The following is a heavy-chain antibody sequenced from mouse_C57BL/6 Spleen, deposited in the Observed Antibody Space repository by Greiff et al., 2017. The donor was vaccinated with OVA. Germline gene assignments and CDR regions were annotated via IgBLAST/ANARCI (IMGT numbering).Heavy chain of an antibody. CDR2: INPHSGCT. CDR1: GYTFTDYY. J-gene: IGHJ3*01. Sequence: EVQLQQSGPELVKPGASVKISCKASGYTFTDYYLTCVTPSPGQSLEWIGYINPHSGCTSYNEKFKGKATLTVDKSSSTAYMELSSLTSEDSAVYYCARDDETRFAYWGQGTLVTVSA. V-gene: IGHV1-26*01. CDR3: ARDDETRFAY.